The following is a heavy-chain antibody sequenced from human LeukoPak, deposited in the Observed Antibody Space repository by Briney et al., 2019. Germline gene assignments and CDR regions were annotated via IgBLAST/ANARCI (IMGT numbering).Heavy chain of an antibody. V-gene: IGHV3-53*01. D-gene: IGHD6-6*01. Sequence: GGSLRLSCAASGFTVSSNYMSWVRQAPGKGLEWVSVIYSGGSTYYADSVKGRFTISRDNSKNTLYLQMNSLRAEDTAVYYCAKDNRIAARTPFDYWGQGTLVTVSS. CDR2: IYSGGST. CDR3: AKDNRIAARTPFDY. CDR1: GFTVSSNY. J-gene: IGHJ4*02.